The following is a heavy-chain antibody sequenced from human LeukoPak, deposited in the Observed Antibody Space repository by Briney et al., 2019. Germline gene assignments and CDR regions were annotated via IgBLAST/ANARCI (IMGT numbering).Heavy chain of an antibody. V-gene: IGHV1-2*02. J-gene: IGHJ4*02. CDR3: ARDDSSSWYRFDY. CDR1: GHTFTAYY. D-gene: IGHD6-13*01. CDR2: INPNSGGT. Sequence: ASVKVSCKASGHTFTAYYMFWVRQAPGQGLEWMGWINPNSGGTNYAQKFQGRVTMTRDTSISTAYMELSRLRSDDTAVYYCARDDSSSWYRFDYWGQGTLVTVSS.